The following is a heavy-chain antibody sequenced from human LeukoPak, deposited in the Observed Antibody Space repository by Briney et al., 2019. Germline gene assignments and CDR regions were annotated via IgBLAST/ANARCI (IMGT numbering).Heavy chain of an antibody. J-gene: IGHJ6*02. CDR3: ARDGYCSGGSCYVGGMYV. CDR1: GYTVTSYG. V-gene: IGHV1-18*01. CDR2: ISAYNGNT. Sequence: GASVKVSCKASGYTVTSYGISWVRQAPGQGLEWMGWISAYNGNTNYAQKLQGRVTMTTDTSTSTAYMELRSLRSDDTAVYYCARDGYCSGGSCYVGGMYVWGQGTTVTVSS. D-gene: IGHD2-15*01.